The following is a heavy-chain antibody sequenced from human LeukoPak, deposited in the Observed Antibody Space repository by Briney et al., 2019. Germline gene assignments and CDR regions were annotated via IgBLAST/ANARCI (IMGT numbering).Heavy chain of an antibody. CDR2: ISSNGAST. CDR1: GFTFSSYA. V-gene: IGHV3-23*01. CDR3: AKDKTAAAGTPGDN. Sequence: PGGSLRLSCAASGFTFSSYAMSWVRQAPGKGLEWVSGISSNGASTYYVDSVKGRFTISRDNSKNTVYLQMNSLRAEDTAVYYCAKDKTAAAGTPGDNWGQGTLVTVSS. D-gene: IGHD6-13*01. J-gene: IGHJ4*02.